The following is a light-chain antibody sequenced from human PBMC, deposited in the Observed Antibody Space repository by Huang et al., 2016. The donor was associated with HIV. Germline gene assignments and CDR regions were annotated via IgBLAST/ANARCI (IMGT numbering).Light chain of an antibody. CDR3: QQYYDWPWT. J-gene: IGKJ1*01. CDR2: SAS. CDR1: RTVNNK. V-gene: IGKV3D-15*01. Sequence: ILVSQSPATLSVSPGDSATLSCRANRTVNNKMAWFQQKVGQAPRLIIYSASVRAPSIGVPDRFLGRGFGTEFTLSVASVQSEDLAVYYCQQYYDWPWT.